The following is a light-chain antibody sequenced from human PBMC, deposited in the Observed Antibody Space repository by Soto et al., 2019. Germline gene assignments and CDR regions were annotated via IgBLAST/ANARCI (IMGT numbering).Light chain of an antibody. CDR1: QDIGKD. Sequence: AIQMTQSPSSLSASVGDRVTLTCRASQDIGKDLGWYQQKPGEAPKLLSFEASTVQTGVPSRFSGSGSGTDFTLPISILQPEDFATYFCLQDYNSPRTFGQGTTVALK. CDR3: LQDYNSPRT. CDR2: EAS. V-gene: IGKV1-6*01. J-gene: IGKJ1*01.